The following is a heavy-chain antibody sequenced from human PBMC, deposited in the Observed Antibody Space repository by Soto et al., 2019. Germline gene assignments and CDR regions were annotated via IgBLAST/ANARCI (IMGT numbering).Heavy chain of an antibody. V-gene: IGHV1-3*05. J-gene: IGHJ4*02. CDR3: ARAVAVPADFDD. CDR2: INAGNGNT. Sequence: QVQLVQSGAEEKKPGASVKVSCKASGYTCTGYAMHWVRQAPGQRLEWMGWINAGNGNTKYSQKFQGRVTITRDTPASTAYMELSSLRSEDTAVYYCARAVAVPADFDDWGQGTLVTVSS. D-gene: IGHD6-19*01. CDR1: GYTCTGYA.